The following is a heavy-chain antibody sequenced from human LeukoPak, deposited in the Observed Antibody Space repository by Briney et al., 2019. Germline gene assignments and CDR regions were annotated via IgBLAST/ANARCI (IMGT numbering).Heavy chain of an antibody. CDR1: GHTFTGYY. Sequence: ASVKVSCKASGHTFTGYYMHWVRQAPGQGLEWMGWINPNSGGTNYAQKFQGRVTMTRDTSISTAYMELSSLRSEDTAVYYCARDSGSWWGQGTLVTVSS. V-gene: IGHV1-2*02. CDR2: INPNSGGT. J-gene: IGHJ4*02. D-gene: IGHD3-10*01. CDR3: ARDSGSW.